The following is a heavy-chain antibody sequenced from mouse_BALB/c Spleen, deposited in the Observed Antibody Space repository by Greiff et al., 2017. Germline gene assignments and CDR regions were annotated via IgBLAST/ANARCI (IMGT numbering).Heavy chain of an antibody. D-gene: IGHD1-2*01. Sequence: EVQLQQSGPELVKPGASVKIPCKASGYTFTDYNVDWVKQSHGKSLEWIGDINPNNGGTIYNQKFKGKATLTVDKSSSTAYMELRSLTSEDTAVYYCARNYYGPFAYWGQGTLVTVSA. CDR3: ARNYYGPFAY. CDR2: INPNNGGT. J-gene: IGHJ3*01. CDR1: GYTFTDYN. V-gene: IGHV1-18*01.